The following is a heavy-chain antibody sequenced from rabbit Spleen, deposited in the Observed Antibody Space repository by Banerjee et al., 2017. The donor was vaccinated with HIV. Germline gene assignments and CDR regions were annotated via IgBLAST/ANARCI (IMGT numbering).Heavy chain of an antibody. CDR3: ARGGGL. CDR2: IDPIFGTA. Sequence: QLVESGGGLVKPEGSLKLSCKASGFTISSNYWMNWVRQAPGKGLEWIGFIDPIFGTASYGSWENGGFTISRENPQNAVSLPLNSLTAADTATFFCARGGGLWGQGTLVTVS. V-gene: IGHV1S7*01. J-gene: IGHJ3*01. CDR1: GFTISSNY.